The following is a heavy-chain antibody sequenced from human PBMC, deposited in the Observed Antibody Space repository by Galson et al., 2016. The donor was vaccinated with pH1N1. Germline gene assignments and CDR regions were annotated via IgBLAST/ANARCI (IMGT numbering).Heavy chain of an antibody. V-gene: IGHV3-11*06. D-gene: IGHD2-15*01. CDR1: GFTFTDYY. CDR2: ISSSGSYI. Sequence: SLRLSCAASGFTFTDYYMSWIRQAPGKGLEWIAYISSSGSYINYADSVKGRFTVSRDHANRSLWLQSNSLTVEDTDVYFCARNGRYGHCGGGNCYPAEDFQYWGRGTLVSVSS. CDR3: ARNGRYGHCGGGNCYPAEDFQY. J-gene: IGHJ1*01.